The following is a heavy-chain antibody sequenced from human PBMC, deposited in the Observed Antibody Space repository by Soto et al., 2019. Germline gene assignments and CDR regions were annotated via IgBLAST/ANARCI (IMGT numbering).Heavy chain of an antibody. CDR1: GFSFSYVW. CDR3: AKHPRGNCFDA. CDR2: IKSKTDGGTT. Sequence: EVQLVHSGGGLVKPGGSLRLSCAASGFSFSYVWMNWVRQAPGKGLDCVGRIKSKTDGGTTEYSAPVKGRFTISRDDSKNTLYLEMNSLKTEDTAVYYCAKHPRGNCFDAWGQGTLVTGSS. J-gene: IGHJ5*02. V-gene: IGHV3-15*07.